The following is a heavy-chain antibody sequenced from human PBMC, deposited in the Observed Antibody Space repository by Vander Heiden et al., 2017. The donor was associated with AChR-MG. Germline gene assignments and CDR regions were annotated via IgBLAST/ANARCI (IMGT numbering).Heavy chain of an antibody. CDR2: ISYDGSNK. Sequence: QVQLVESGGGVVQPRRSLRLSCAASGFTFSSYGMHWVRQAPGKGLEWVAVISYDGSNKYYADSVKGRFTISRDNSKNTLYLQMNSLRAEDTAVYYCANLYYYGMDVWGQGTTVTVSS. J-gene: IGHJ6*02. V-gene: IGHV3-30*18. CDR1: GFTFSSYG. CDR3: ANLYYYGMDV.